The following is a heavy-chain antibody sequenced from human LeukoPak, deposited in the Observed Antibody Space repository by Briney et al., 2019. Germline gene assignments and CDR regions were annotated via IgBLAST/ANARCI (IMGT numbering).Heavy chain of an antibody. CDR3: ARVGGGLTIFGALDA. V-gene: IGHV3-21*01. J-gene: IGHJ6*04. CDR2: ISSSSSYI. D-gene: IGHD3-3*01. CDR1: GFTFSIYA. Sequence: KPGGSLRLSCAASGFTFSIYAMNWVRQAPGKGLEWVSSISSSSSYIYYADSVKGRFTISRDNAKNSLYLQMNSLRAEDTAVYYCARVGGGLTIFGALDAWGKGTTVTVSS.